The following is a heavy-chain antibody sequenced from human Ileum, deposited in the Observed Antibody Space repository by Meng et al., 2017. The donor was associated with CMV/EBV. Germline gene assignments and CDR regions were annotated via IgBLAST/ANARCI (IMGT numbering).Heavy chain of an antibody. Sequence: SGLTFSDAWMRWVSQYPGKGLEWIGRIKSEGGGGTTDFGAPAKGRFSLSRDDSKNTVYLQMNSLKTEDTGVYYCTHTHNFFENVGVWGQGTLVTVSS. V-gene: IGHV3-15*01. J-gene: IGHJ4*02. CDR1: GLTFSDAW. CDR2: IKSEGGGGTT. CDR3: THTHNFFENVGV. D-gene: IGHD2-21*01.